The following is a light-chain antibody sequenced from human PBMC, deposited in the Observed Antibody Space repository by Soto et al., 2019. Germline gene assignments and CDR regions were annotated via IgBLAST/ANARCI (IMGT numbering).Light chain of an antibody. J-gene: IGKJ4*01. CDR2: GAS. CDR1: QGIGNT. CDR3: QRYNNWPLA. V-gene: IGKV3-15*01. Sequence: EIVMTQSPATLSVSPGERATLSCRASQGIGNTLAWYQQKPGQTPRLLFYGASTRATGIPARFSGSGSGTEFTLTINSLQSEDFAVYYCQRYNNWPLAFGGGTRLEIK.